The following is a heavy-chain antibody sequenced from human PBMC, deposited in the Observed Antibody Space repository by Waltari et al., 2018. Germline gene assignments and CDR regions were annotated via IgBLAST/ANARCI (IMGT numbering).Heavy chain of an antibody. J-gene: IGHJ4*02. CDR3: VRDYPYRARLGD. D-gene: IGHD6-19*01. CDR1: GRTSTSYW. CDR2: IKQDGSEK. V-gene: IGHV3-7*03. Sequence: EVQLVESGGGLVQPGGSLTLYCAASGRTSTSYWMTWVRQAPGKGREWVANIKQDGSEKYYVDSVKGRFTISRDNAKNSLYLQMNSLRVEDTAVYYCVRDYPYRARLGDWGQGTLVTVAS.